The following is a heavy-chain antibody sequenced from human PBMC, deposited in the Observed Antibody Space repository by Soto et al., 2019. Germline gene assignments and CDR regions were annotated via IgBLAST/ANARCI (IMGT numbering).Heavy chain of an antibody. CDR3: ARSHSSSWYYYYCMDV. CDR1: GGSISSSNW. J-gene: IGHJ6*02. CDR2: IYHSGST. Sequence: WETLSLTCAVSGGSISSSNWWSWVRQPPGKGLEWIGEIYHSGSTNYNPSLKSRVTISVDKSKNQFSLKLSSVTAADTAVYYCARSHSSSWYYYYCMDVWGQGTTVTVSS. D-gene: IGHD6-13*01. V-gene: IGHV4-4*02.